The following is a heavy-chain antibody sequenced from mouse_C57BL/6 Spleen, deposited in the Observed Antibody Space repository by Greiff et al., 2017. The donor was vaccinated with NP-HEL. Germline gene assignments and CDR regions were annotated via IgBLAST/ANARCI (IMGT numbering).Heavy chain of an antibody. Sequence: VQLQESGAELVRPGASVKLSCKASGYTFTDYYINWVKQRPGQGLEWIARIYPGSGNTYYNEKFKGKATLTAEKSSSTAYMQLSSLTSEDSAVYFCARWRWSDAMDYWGQGTSVTVSS. J-gene: IGHJ4*01. CDR1: GYTFTDYY. CDR3: ARWRWSDAMDY. V-gene: IGHV1-76*01. CDR2: IYPGSGNT. D-gene: IGHD2-3*01.